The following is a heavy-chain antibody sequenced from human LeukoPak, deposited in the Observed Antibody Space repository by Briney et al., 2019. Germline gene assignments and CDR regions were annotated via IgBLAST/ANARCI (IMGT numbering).Heavy chain of an antibody. CDR3: ARASVGPVGEFDY. D-gene: IGHD3-10*01. V-gene: IGHV3-48*03. CDR1: GFTFSSYE. CDR2: ISSSGSTI. Sequence: GGSLRLSCAASGFTFSSYEMNWVRQAPGKGLEWVSYISSSGSTIYYADSVKGRFTISRDNAKNSLYLQMNSLRAEDTAVYYCARASVGPVGEFDYWGQGTLVTVSS. J-gene: IGHJ4*02.